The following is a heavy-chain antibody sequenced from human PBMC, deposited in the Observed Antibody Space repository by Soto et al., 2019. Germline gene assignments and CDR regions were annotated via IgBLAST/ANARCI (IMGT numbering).Heavy chain of an antibody. CDR1: GGSISSGDYY. CDR2: IYYSGST. D-gene: IGHD3-10*01. J-gene: IGHJ4*02. Sequence: LSLTCTVSGGSISSGDYYWSWIRQPPGKGLEWIGYIYYSGSTNYNPSLKSRVTISVDTSKNQFSLKLSSVTAADTAVYYCASRKRGLLWFGELLSFDYWGQGTLVTVSS. CDR3: ASRKRGLLWFGELLSFDY. V-gene: IGHV4-30-4*01.